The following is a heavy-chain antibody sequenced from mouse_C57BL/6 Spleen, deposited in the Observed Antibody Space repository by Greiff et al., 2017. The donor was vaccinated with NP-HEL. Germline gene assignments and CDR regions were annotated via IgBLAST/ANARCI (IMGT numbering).Heavy chain of an antibody. CDR3: VRDVGEYGSFFAY. V-gene: IGHV10-3*01. CDR2: ISSKSSNYAT. CDR1: GFTFNTYA. D-gene: IGHD1-1*01. J-gene: IGHJ3*01. Sequence: EVKLMESGGGLVQPKGSLKLSCAASGFTFNTYAMHWVRQAPGKGLEWVARISSKSSNYATYYADSVKDRFTISRDDSQSMLYLQMNNLKTEDTAMYYCVRDVGEYGSFFAYWGQGTLVTVSA.